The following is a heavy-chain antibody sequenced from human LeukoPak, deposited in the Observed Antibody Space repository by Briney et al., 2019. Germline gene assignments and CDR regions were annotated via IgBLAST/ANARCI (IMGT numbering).Heavy chain of an antibody. CDR2: IYTSGST. CDR1: GGSTSSGSYY. CDR3: ARGPYKYDGSGAFDI. V-gene: IGHV4-61*02. J-gene: IGHJ3*02. Sequence: SETLSLTCTVSGGSTSSGSYYWSWIRQPAGKGLEWIGRIYTSGSTNYNPSLKSRVTISVDTSKNQFSLKLTSVTAADTAVYYCARGPYKYDGSGAFDIWGQGTMVTVSS. D-gene: IGHD3-22*01.